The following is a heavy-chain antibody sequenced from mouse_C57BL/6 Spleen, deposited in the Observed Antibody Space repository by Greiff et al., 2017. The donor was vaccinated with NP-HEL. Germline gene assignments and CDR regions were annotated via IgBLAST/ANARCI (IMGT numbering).Heavy chain of an antibody. D-gene: IGHD1-1*01. V-gene: IGHV1-26*01. Sequence: VQLQQSGPELVKPGASVKISCKASGYTFTDYYMNWVKQSHGKSLEWIGDINPNNGGTSYNQKFKGKATLTVDKSSSTAYMELRSLTSEDSAVYYCARGAPTGAMDYWGQGTSVTVSS. CDR3: ARGAPTGAMDY. CDR1: GYTFTDYY. CDR2: INPNNGGT. J-gene: IGHJ4*01.